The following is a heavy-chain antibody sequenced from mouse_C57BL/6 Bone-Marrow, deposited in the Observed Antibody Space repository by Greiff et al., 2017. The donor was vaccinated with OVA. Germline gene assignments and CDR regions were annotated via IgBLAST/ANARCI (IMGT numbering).Heavy chain of an antibody. CDR3: ASLLWKDYAMDY. D-gene: IGHD2-10*01. CDR2: IWSGGST. V-gene: IGHV2-2*01. Sequence: VQVVESGPGLVQPSQSLSITCTVSGFSLTSYGVHWVRQSPGKGLEWLGVIWSGGSTDYNAAFISRLSISKDNSKSQVFFKMNSLQADDTAIYYCASLLWKDYAMDYWGQGTSVTVSS. CDR1: GFSLTSYG. J-gene: IGHJ4*01.